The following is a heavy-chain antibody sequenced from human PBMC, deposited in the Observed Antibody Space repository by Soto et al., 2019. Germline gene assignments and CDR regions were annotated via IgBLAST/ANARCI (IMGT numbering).Heavy chain of an antibody. CDR2: IYQSGIT. CDR1: GYAISSGYY. CDR3: ARELIAAAGNNWFDS. D-gene: IGHD6-13*01. Sequence: PPETLSLTPAVSGYAISSGYYWGWIRQPPGKGLEWIGSIYQSGITYYNFSLKSRVTISVDTSKNQFSLKVSSVTAADTAVYYCARELIAAAGNNWFDSWGQGILVTVSS. V-gene: IGHV4-38-2*02. J-gene: IGHJ5*01.